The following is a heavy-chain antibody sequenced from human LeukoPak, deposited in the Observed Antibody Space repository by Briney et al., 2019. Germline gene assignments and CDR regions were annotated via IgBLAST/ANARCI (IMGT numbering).Heavy chain of an antibody. CDR1: GYTFTSYG. J-gene: IGHJ3*02. D-gene: IGHD6-19*01. CDR3: ARDRRSSGDSDAFDI. V-gene: IGHV1-18*04. Sequence: ASVKVSCKASGYTFTSYGISWVRQAPGQGLEWMGWISAYNGNTNYAQKLQGRVTMTTDTSTSTAYMELRSLRSDDTAVYYCARDRRSSGDSDAFDIWGQGTMATVSS. CDR2: ISAYNGNT.